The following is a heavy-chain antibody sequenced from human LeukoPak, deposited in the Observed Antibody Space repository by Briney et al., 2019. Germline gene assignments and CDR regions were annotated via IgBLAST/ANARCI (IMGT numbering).Heavy chain of an antibody. CDR2: INAGNGNT. D-gene: IGHD3-3*01. J-gene: IGHJ5*02. V-gene: IGHV1-3*01. CDR1: GYTFTSYA. Sequence: ASVKVSCKASGYTFTSYAMHWVRQAPGQRLEWMGWINAGNGNTKYSQKFQGRVTITRDTSASTAYMELSSLRSEDTAVYYCARTKYYDFWSGYLKLNWFDPWGQGTLVTVSS. CDR3: ARTKYYDFWSGYLKLNWFDP.